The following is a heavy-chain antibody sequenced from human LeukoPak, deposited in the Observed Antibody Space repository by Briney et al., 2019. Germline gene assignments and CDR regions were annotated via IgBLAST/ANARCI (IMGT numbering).Heavy chain of an antibody. CDR1: GFTFSSYG. Sequence: GGSLRLSCAASGFTFSSYGMHWVRQAPGKGLEWVAVIWYDGSNKYYADSVKGRFTISRDNSKNTLDLQMNSLRAEDTAVYYCARKMKTGDRVGTFDIWGQGTMVTVSS. J-gene: IGHJ3*02. V-gene: IGHV3-33*01. CDR3: ARKMKTGDRVGTFDI. D-gene: IGHD1-1*01. CDR2: IWYDGSNK.